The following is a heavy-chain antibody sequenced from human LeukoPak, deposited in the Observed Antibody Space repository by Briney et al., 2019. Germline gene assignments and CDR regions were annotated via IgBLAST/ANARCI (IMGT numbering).Heavy chain of an antibody. J-gene: IGHJ4*02. CDR3: ARGWSGYRSYYFDY. CDR2: IYSGGST. CDR1: GFTGSSNY. Sequence: GGSLRLSCAASGFTGSSNYMSWVRQAPGKGLEWVSVIYSGGSTYYADSVRGRFTISRDNSKNTLFLQMNSLRAEDTAVYYCARGWSGYRSYYFDYWGQGTLVTVSS. D-gene: IGHD3-3*01. V-gene: IGHV3-66*02.